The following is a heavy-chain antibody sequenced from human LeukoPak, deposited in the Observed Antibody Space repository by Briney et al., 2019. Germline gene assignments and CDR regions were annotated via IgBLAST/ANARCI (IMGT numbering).Heavy chain of an antibody. CDR3: ARGYCSTTSCYFDY. CDR2: IYPGDSDT. CDR1: GYSFTSYW. Sequence: HGESLKISCKGSGYSFTSYWIGWVRQMPGKGLEWMGIIYPGDSDTRYSPSFQGQVTISADKSIITAYLQWSSLKAPDTAMYYCARGYCSTTSCYFDYWGQGTLVTVSS. J-gene: IGHJ4*02. V-gene: IGHV5-51*01. D-gene: IGHD2-2*01.